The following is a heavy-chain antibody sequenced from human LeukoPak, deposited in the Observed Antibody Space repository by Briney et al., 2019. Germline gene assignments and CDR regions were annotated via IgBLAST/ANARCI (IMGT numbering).Heavy chain of an antibody. CDR2: IIPIFGTA. D-gene: IGHD3-10*01. J-gene: IGHJ6*02. Sequence: ASVKVSCKASGGTFSSYAISWVRQAPGQGLEWMGGIIPIFGTANYAKKFQGGVTNTTDESKRPAYLELSSLSYEDTAVYYCARVSTMVRGVRVYYYYGMDVWGQGTTVTVSS. CDR1: GGTFSSYA. CDR3: ARVSTMVRGVRVYYYYGMDV. V-gene: IGHV1-69*05.